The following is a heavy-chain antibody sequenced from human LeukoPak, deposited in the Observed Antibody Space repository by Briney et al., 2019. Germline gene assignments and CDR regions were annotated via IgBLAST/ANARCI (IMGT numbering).Heavy chain of an antibody. J-gene: IGHJ5*02. CDR1: GYTFTGYY. CDR2: INPNSGGT. V-gene: IGHV1-2*02. D-gene: IGHD3-9*01. CDR3: AREDYDILTGYYRGHNWFDP. Sequence: ASVKVSCKASGYTFTGYYMHWVRQAPGQGLEWMGWINPNSGGTNYAQKLQGRVTMTTDTSTSTAYMELRSLRSDDTAVYYCAREDYDILTGYYRGHNWFDPWGQGTLVTVSS.